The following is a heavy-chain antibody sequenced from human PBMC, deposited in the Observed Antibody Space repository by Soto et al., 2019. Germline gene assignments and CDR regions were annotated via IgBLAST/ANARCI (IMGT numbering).Heavy chain of an antibody. Sequence: SVKVSCKASGSTFSSYAISWVRQAPGQGLEWMGGIIPIFGTANYAQKFQGRVTITADESTSTAYMELSSLRSEDTAVYYCARDGNSYGGGDCYSHWGQGTLVTVSS. V-gene: IGHV1-69*13. D-gene: IGHD2-21*02. J-gene: IGHJ4*02. CDR1: GSTFSSYA. CDR3: ARDGNSYGGGDCYSH. CDR2: IIPIFGTA.